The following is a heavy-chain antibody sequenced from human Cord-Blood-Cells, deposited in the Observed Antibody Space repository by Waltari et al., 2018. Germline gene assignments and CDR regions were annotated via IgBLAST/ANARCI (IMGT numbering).Heavy chain of an antibody. CDR3: ARQGDYYYYYYMDV. D-gene: IGHD3-10*01. CDR1: GFTVSSNY. Sequence: EVQLVESGGGLIQPGGSLRLSCAASGFTVSSNYTSWVRQAPGKGLDVVSVSYSGSSTDSADFAKGRFTITRDNSKNTLYLQMNSLRAEDTAVYYCARQGDYYYYYYMDVWGKGTTVTVSS. CDR2: SYSGSST. J-gene: IGHJ6*03. V-gene: IGHV3-53*01.